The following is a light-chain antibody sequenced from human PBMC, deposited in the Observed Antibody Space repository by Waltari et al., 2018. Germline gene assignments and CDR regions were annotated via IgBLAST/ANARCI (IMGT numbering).Light chain of an antibody. V-gene: IGLV4-69*01. Sequence: QLALTQSPSDTASPGASVRRPGNMDSGHSSNTNAWTHPRPGKGPRYLMRVNSDGSHNKGDAIPDRFSGSSSGAERYLTISSVQSGDEGVYYCQTGGHGSWVFGGGTHLTVL. CDR2: VNSDGSH. J-gene: IGLJ3*02. CDR1: SGHSSNT. CDR3: QTGGHGSWV.